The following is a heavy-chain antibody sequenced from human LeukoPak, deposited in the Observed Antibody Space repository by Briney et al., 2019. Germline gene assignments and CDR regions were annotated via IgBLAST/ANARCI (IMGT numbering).Heavy chain of an antibody. V-gene: IGHV1-69*05. Sequence: GASVKVSCKASGYTFTSYAISWVRQAPGQGLEWMGGIIPIFGTANYAQKFQGRVTITTDESTSTAYMELSSLRSEDTAVYYCARTLTFGGVIATSFDYWGQGTLVTVSS. CDR1: GYTFTSYA. J-gene: IGHJ4*02. CDR3: ARTLTFGGVIATSFDY. D-gene: IGHD3-16*02. CDR2: IIPIFGTA.